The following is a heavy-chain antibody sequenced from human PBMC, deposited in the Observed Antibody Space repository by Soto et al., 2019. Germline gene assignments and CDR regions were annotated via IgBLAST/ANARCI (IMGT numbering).Heavy chain of an antibody. J-gene: IGHJ6*02. CDR1: GDSVSSNSAA. V-gene: IGHV6-1*01. Sequence: SQTLSLTCAISGDSVSSNSAAWNWIRQSPSRGLEWLGRTYYRSKWYNDYAVSVKSRITINPDTSKNQFSLQLNSVTPEDTAVYYCASGDYYGSGSYLHYGMDVWGQGTTVTAP. D-gene: IGHD3-10*01. CDR3: ASGDYYGSGSYLHYGMDV. CDR2: TYYRSKWYN.